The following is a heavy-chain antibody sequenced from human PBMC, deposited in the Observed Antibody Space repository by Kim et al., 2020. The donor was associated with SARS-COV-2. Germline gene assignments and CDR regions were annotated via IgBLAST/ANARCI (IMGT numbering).Heavy chain of an antibody. Sequence: SVKVSCKASGGTFSSYAISWVRQAPGQGLEWMGGIIPIFGTANYAQKFQGRVTITADESTSTAYMELSSLRSEDTAVYYCARDVRNYAAFDIWGQGTMVTVSS. D-gene: IGHD1-7*01. CDR1: GGTFSSYA. CDR3: ARDVRNYAAFDI. J-gene: IGHJ3*02. CDR2: IIPIFGTA. V-gene: IGHV1-69*13.